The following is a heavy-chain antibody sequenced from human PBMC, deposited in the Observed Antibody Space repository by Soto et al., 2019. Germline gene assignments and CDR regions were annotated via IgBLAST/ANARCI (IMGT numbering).Heavy chain of an antibody. Sequence: ASVKVSCKASGYTFTSYAMHWVRQAPGQRLEWMGWINAGNGNTKYSQKFHGRVTITRDTSASTAYMELSSLRSEDTAVYYCARAPMSSGWRYNWFDPWGQGTLVTVSS. J-gene: IGHJ5*02. V-gene: IGHV1-3*01. CDR1: GYTFTSYA. D-gene: IGHD6-19*01. CDR2: INAGNGNT. CDR3: ARAPMSSGWRYNWFDP.